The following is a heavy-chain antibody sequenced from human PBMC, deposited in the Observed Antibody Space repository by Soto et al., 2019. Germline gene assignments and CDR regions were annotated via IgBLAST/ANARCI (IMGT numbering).Heavy chain of an antibody. CDR2: ISYDGSNK. CDR1: GFTFSSDG. D-gene: IGHD1-26*01. J-gene: IGHJ4*02. Sequence: QVQLVESGGCVVQPGRSLRLSCAASGFTFSSDGMHWVRQAPGKGLEWVAVISYDGSNKYYADSVKGRFTISRDNSKNTPYLQMNSLRAEDTAVYYCSAEGELPLAYWGQGTLVTVSS. V-gene: IGHV3-30*03. CDR3: SAEGELPLAY.